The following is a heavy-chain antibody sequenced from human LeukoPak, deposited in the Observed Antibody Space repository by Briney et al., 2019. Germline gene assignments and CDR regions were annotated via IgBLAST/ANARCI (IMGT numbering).Heavy chain of an antibody. J-gene: IGHJ4*02. CDR2: ISNNGGGT. D-gene: IGHD2-15*01. CDR1: GFTFSSYA. V-gene: IGHV3-64D*06. Sequence: GGSLRLSCSASGFTFSSYAVHWVRKAPGKGLEYVSVISNNGGGTYYADSVKGRFTISRDNSKNTLYLQMSSLRDEDTAVYYCVKAKDIVVVVAAFFYWGQGTLVTVSS. CDR3: VKAKDIVVVVAAFFY.